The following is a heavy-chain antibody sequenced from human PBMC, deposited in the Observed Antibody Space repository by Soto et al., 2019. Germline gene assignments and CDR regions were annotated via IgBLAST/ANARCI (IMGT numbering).Heavy chain of an antibody. CDR2: IYNGVST. CDR1: GRSISTGGYF. CDR3: ARGPSGDKVDY. D-gene: IGHD7-27*01. Sequence: SETLSLTCPVPGRSISTGGYFCRWIRQSPEKGLEWIGHIYNGVSTYNNPSLNGRLTISIDTSKNQFSLNLSSVTAADTAVYYCARGPSGDKVDYWGQGTLVTVSS. V-gene: IGHV4-30-2*05. J-gene: IGHJ4*02.